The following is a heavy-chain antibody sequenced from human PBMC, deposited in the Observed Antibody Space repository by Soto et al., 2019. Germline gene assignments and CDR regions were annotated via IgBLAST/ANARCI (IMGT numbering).Heavy chain of an antibody. CDR2: ISYDGSNK. V-gene: IGHV3-30-3*01. J-gene: IGHJ6*02. D-gene: IGHD1-1*01. Sequence: QVQLVESGGGVVQPGRSLRLSCAASGFTFSSYAMHWVRQAPGKGLEWVAVISYDGSNKYYADSVKGRFTISRDTSNNTLYLQMNSLSAEDTAVYYCARDRLRYNWNDYPYYSYGMDVWGQGTTVTVSS. CDR1: GFTFSSYA. CDR3: ARDRLRYNWNDYPYYSYGMDV.